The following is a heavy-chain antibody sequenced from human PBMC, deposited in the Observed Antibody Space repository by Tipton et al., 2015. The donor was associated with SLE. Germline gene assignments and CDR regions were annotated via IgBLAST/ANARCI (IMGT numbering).Heavy chain of an antibody. Sequence: TLSLTCTVSGGSISSHYWSWIRQPPGKGLEWIGYIYYSGRTNYNPSLKSRVTISVDTSKKQFSLKLSSVTAADTAVYYCARGGLCSGGSCYSPRGYYYYMDVWGKGTTVTVSS. J-gene: IGHJ6*03. V-gene: IGHV4-59*11. CDR1: GGSISSHY. D-gene: IGHD2-15*01. CDR3: ARGGLCSGGSCYSPRGYYYYMDV. CDR2: IYYSGRT.